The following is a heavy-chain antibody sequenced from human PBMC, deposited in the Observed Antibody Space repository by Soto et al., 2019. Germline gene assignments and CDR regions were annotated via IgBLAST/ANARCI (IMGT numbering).Heavy chain of an antibody. Sequence: GGSLRLSCAASGFTFSSYAMSWVRQAPGKGLEWVSAISGSGGSTYYTDSVKGRFTISRDNSKNTLYLQMNSLRAEDTAVYYCAKTEHQWLATGEDWFDPWGQGTLVTVSS. CDR3: AKTEHQWLATGEDWFDP. V-gene: IGHV3-23*01. CDR1: GFTFSSYA. J-gene: IGHJ5*02. CDR2: ISGSGGST. D-gene: IGHD6-19*01.